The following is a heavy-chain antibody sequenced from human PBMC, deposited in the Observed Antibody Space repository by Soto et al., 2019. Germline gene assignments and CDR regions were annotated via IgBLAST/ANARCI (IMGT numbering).Heavy chain of an antibody. J-gene: IGHJ4*02. CDR2: IKEDGSEN. V-gene: IGHV3-7*01. CDR3: ARGRSDDYFDY. CDR1: GFTFSGYY. Sequence: EVQLVASGGVLVEPGGSLTLSCATSGFTFSGYYMTWVRQSPGRGRERVGNIKEDGSENYDVDSVKGGFTISRDTAKKSLYRQMNSVRVEDTAVDYCARGRSDDYFDYWGQGTLVTFCS. D-gene: IGHD2-15*01.